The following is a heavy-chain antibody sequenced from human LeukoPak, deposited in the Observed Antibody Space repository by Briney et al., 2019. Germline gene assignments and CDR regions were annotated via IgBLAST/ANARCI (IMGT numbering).Heavy chain of an antibody. V-gene: IGHV1-18*01. J-gene: IGHJ4*02. CDR1: GYILTSYG. Sequence: ASVKVSCKAYGYILTSYGISWVLQAPGQGLEWMGWISSYNGNTNYAQNLQGRVTMTTDTSTSTAYMELRSLRSDDTAVYYCAGSKYYDSSGYYHFDYWGQGTLVTVSS. CDR3: AGSKYYDSSGYYHFDY. CDR2: ISSYNGNT. D-gene: IGHD3-22*01.